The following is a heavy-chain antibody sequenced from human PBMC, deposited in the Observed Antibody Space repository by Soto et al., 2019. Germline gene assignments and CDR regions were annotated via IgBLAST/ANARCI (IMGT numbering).Heavy chain of an antibody. CDR3: AQLSGYDAGGWFDP. Sequence: QITLKESGPTLVKPTQTLTLTCTFSEFSLSTDGVGVGWIRQPPGKAPEWLALIYWNDDKRFSPSLKTRLTITKDTSKNQVVLTLTNMDPVDTATYYCAQLSGYDAGGWFDPWGQGTLVTVSS. CDR1: EFSLSTDGVG. D-gene: IGHD5-12*01. V-gene: IGHV2-5*01. J-gene: IGHJ5*02. CDR2: IYWNDDK.